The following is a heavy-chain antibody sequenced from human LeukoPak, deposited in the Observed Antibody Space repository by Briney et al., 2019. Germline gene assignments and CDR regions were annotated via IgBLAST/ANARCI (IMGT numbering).Heavy chain of an antibody. V-gene: IGHV3-23*01. CDR1: GLTFSSYI. Sequence: GGSLRLSCAASGLTFSSYIMTWVRQAPGKGLEWVSAISPSGGRTFYADSVRGRFTISRDNSKNTLHLQMSSLRAEDTAVYYCSKRGTNGGPFDYWGQGTLVTVSS. CDR3: SKRGTNGGPFDY. CDR2: ISPSGGRT. D-gene: IGHD1/OR15-1a*01. J-gene: IGHJ4*02.